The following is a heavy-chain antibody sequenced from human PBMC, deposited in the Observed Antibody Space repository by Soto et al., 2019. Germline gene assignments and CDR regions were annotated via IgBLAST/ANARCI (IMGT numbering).Heavy chain of an antibody. CDR2: VSSTGNT. CDR3: ARGVPAAGTDWFDP. CDR1: GGSITNYY. D-gene: IGHD6-13*01. Sequence: SETLSLTCTVSGGSITNYYWSWIRQPAEKRLEWIGRVSSTGNTYYNPSLKSRVTISVDTSKNQVSLNLTSVTAADTAVYYCARGVPAAGTDWFDPWGQGTLVTVSS. V-gene: IGHV4-4*07. J-gene: IGHJ5*02.